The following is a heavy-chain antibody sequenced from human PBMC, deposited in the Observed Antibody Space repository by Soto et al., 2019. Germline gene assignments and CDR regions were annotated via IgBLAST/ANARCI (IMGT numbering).Heavy chain of an antibody. D-gene: IGHD3-16*01. CDR2: ICGSGSNT. V-gene: IGHV3-33*06. CDR3: AKDMGGLLAQYYSDY. J-gene: IGHJ4*02. Sequence: GGFLRLSCAASGFTFSSYGMHWVRQAPGKGLEWVSVICGSGSNTYYADSVKGRFTISRDNSKNTLYLQMNSLRAEDTAVYYCAKDMGGLLAQYYSDYWGQGTLVTVSS. CDR1: GFTFSSYG.